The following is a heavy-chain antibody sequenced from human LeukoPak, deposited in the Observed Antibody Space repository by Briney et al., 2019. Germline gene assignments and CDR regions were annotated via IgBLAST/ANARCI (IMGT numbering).Heavy chain of an antibody. J-gene: IGHJ6*03. V-gene: IGHV1-69*05. CDR1: GGTFSSHA. Sequence: SVKVSCKASGGTFSSHAIAWVRQAPGQGPERMGGIIPISGTANYAQKFQGRVTISTDESTSTAYMELTSLTSDDTAVYYCARGLQYQLLKALGYYYMDAWGEGTTVTVSS. D-gene: IGHD2-2*01. CDR2: IIPISGTA. CDR3: ARGLQYQLLKALGYYYMDA.